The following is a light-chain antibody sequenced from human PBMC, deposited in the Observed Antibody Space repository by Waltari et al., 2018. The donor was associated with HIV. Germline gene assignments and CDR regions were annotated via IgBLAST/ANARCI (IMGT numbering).Light chain of an antibody. CDR1: QSILKY. Sequence: DIQMTQSPSSLSASVGDRVTITCRASQSILKYLNWYQQKPGKAPHLLIYSAAALQTGVPSRFSGGGAGTVFTLTISGLQPEDFETDDGLQSYLPPLSFGPGTKVDIK. CDR2: SAA. CDR3: LQSYLPPLS. V-gene: IGKV1-39*01. J-gene: IGKJ3*01.